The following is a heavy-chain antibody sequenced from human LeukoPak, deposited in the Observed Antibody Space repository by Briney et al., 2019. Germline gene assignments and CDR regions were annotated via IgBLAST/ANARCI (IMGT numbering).Heavy chain of an antibody. CDR1: GGSISSYY. J-gene: IGHJ3*02. Sequence: PSETLSLTSTVSGGSISSYYWSWIRQPPGKGLEWIGYIYYSGSTNYNPSLKSRVTISVDTSKNHFSLKLSSVTAADTAVYYWATTETHYSNLNDAFDIWGQGTMVTVSS. CDR2: IYYSGST. D-gene: IGHD4-11*01. V-gene: IGHV4-59*08. CDR3: ATTETHYSNLNDAFDI.